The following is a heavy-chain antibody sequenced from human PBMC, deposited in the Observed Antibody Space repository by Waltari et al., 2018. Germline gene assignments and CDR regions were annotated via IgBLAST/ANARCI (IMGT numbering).Heavy chain of an antibody. Sequence: QVQLQQWGAGLLKPSETLSLTCAVYGGSFSGYYWSWIRQPPGKGLEWIGEINHSGSTNYNPSLKSRVTISVDTSKNQFSLKLSSVTAADTAVYYCARSGVVVVIANFNRKPNWFDPWGQGTLVTVSS. CDR3: ARSGVVVVIANFNRKPNWFDP. CDR2: INHSGST. V-gene: IGHV4-34*01. J-gene: IGHJ5*02. CDR1: GGSFSGYY. D-gene: IGHD2-21*01.